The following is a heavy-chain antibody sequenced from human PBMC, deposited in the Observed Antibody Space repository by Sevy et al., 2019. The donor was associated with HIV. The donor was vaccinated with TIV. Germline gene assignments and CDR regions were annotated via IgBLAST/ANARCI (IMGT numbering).Heavy chain of an antibody. V-gene: IGHV3-15*01. D-gene: IGHD1-1*01. CDR2: IKSKTDGGTT. CDR1: GFTFSNAW. Sequence: GGSLRLSCVASGFTFSNAWMSWVRQAPGKGLEWVGRIKSKTDGGTTDYAAPVKGRFTISRDDSKNTLYLQMNSLKTEDTAVYYCTTIGMIATGFDYWGQGTLVTVSS. J-gene: IGHJ4*02. CDR3: TTIGMIATGFDY.